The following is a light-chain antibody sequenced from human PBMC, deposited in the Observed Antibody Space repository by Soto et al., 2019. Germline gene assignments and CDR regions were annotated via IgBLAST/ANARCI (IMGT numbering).Light chain of an antibody. J-gene: IGLJ2*01. CDR3: AAYDYSLTGVV. CDR2: TNN. Sequence: QSALTQPASASGTPGQTVTISCSGTSSNIGSNTIHWYQQLPGTAPKLLIYTNNKRPSGVPDRFSGSKSGNSASLAISGLQSEDEADYYCAAYDYSLTGVVFGGGTKVTVL. CDR1: SSNIGSNT. V-gene: IGLV1-44*01.